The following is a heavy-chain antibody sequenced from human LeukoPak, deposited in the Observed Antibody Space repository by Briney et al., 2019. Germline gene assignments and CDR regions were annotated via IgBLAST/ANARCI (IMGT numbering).Heavy chain of an antibody. CDR3: AKDPSYSSSSQDFDP. D-gene: IGHD6-6*01. V-gene: IGHV3-48*01. CDR2: ISSSSSTI. CDR1: GFTFSSYS. Sequence: GGSLRLSCAASGFTFSSYSMNWVRQAPGKGLEWVSYISSSSSTIYYADSVKGRFTISRDNSKNTLYLQMNSLRAEDTAVYYCAKDPSYSSSSQDFDPWGQGTLVTVSS. J-gene: IGHJ5*02.